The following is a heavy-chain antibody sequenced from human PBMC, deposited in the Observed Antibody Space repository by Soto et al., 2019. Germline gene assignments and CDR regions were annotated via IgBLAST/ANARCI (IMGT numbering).Heavy chain of an antibody. J-gene: IGHJ4*02. CDR2: ISGSGGST. Sequence: HPGGSLRLSCAASGFTFTSYAMSWVRQAPGKGLEWVSVISGSGGSTYYAASVKGRFTISRDNSKNTLYLQMNSLKAEDTAVYYCAKGQRWELPFDYWGQGALVTVSS. CDR1: GFTFTSYA. V-gene: IGHV3-23*01. D-gene: IGHD1-26*01. CDR3: AKGQRWELPFDY.